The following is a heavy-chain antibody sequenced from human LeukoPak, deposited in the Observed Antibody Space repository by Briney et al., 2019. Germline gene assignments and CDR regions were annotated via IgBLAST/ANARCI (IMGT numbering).Heavy chain of an antibody. V-gene: IGHV3-30*18. CDR2: ISYDGSNK. J-gene: IGHJ3*02. CDR1: GFTFSSYG. CDR3: AKEGSGSYNAFDI. Sequence: GGSLRLSCAASGFTFSSYGIHWVRQAPGKGLEWVAVISYDGSNKYYADSVKGRFTISRDNSKNTLYLQMNSLRAEDTAVYYCAKEGSGSYNAFDIWGQGTMVTVSS. D-gene: IGHD1-26*01.